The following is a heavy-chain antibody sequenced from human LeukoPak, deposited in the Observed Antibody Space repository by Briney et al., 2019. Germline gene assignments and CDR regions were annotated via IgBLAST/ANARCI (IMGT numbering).Heavy chain of an antibody. Sequence: SETLSLTCAVYGGSFSGYYWSWIRQPPGKGLEWIGEINHSGSTNYNPSLKSRVTISVDTSKNQFSLKLSSVTAADTAVYYCARGRALRRSWLLFDYWGQGTLVTVSS. D-gene: IGHD2-15*01. V-gene: IGHV4-34*01. CDR3: ARGRALRRSWLLFDY. CDR1: GGSFSGYY. J-gene: IGHJ4*02. CDR2: INHSGST.